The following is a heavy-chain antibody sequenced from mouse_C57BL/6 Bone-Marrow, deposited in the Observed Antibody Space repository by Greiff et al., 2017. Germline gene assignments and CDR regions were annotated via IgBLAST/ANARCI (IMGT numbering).Heavy chain of an antibody. J-gene: IGHJ3*01. V-gene: IGHV1-19*01. Sequence: EVKLQQSGPVLVKPGASVKMSCKASGYTFTDYYMNWVKQSHGKSLEWIGVINPYNGGTSYNQKFKGKATLTVDKSSSTAYMELNSLTSEDSAVYYCARDYYGSSWAYWGQGTLVTVSA. D-gene: IGHD1-1*01. CDR2: INPYNGGT. CDR1: GYTFTDYY. CDR3: ARDYYGSSWAY.